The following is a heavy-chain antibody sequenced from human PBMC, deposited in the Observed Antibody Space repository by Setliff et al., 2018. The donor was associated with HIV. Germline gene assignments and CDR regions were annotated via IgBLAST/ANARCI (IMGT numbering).Heavy chain of an antibody. V-gene: IGHV3-7*02. J-gene: IGHJ6*03. Sequence: GGSLRLSCAASGFSISDFWMSWVRQAPGKGLEWVANIKEDGSEQYYMDSVKGRFTISRDNAKNSLYLQMSSLRAEDTAVYYCVKARVDGDYYYYYYMDVWGKGTTVTVS. D-gene: IGHD4-17*01. CDR3: VKARVDGDYYYYYYMDV. CDR2: IKEDGSEQ. CDR1: GFSISDFW.